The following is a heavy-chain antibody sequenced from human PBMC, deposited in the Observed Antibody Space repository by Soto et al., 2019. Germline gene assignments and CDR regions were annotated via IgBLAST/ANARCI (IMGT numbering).Heavy chain of an antibody. CDR1: GYTFTSYD. J-gene: IGHJ6*02. CDR3: EIIFDSYAFLSVYFPKHPDYSYYGMKV. V-gene: IGHV1-8*01. CDR2: MNPNSGNT. D-gene: IGHD3-3*01. Sequence: GASVNGYVKASGYTFTSYDINWVRQATGQVLDCMGWMNPNSGNTGYAQKFQGRVTMTRNTSISTAYMELSSLRSEDTAVYYCEIIFDSYAFLSVYFPKHPDYSYYGMKVWGQGTTVTVSS.